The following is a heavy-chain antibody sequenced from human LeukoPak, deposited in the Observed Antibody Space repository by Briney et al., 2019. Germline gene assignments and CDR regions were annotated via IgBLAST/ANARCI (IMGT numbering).Heavy chain of an antibody. D-gene: IGHD2-21*01. V-gene: IGHV3-66*01. CDR2: IYSGGST. Sequence: GGSLRLSCAASGFTVSSNYMSWVRQAPGKGLEWVSVIYSGGSTYYADSVKGRFTISRDNSKNTLYLQMNSLRAEDTAVYYCARDSSILEDYGMDVWGQGTTVTVSS. J-gene: IGHJ6*02. CDR3: ARDSSILEDYGMDV. CDR1: GFTVSSNY.